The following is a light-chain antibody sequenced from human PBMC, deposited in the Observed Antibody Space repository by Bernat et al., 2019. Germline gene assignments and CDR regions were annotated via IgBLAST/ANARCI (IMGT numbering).Light chain of an antibody. V-gene: IGLV2-14*03. Sequence: QSALTQPASVSGSPGQSITISCTGTSSDVGGYNYVSWYQQHPGKAPKLMIYDVSNRPSGVSNRFSGSKSGNTASLNISELQAEDEADYYCSSYTTSSTLGVFGTGTKVTVL. J-gene: IGLJ1*01. CDR1: SSDVGGYNY. CDR3: SSYTTSSTLGV. CDR2: DVS.